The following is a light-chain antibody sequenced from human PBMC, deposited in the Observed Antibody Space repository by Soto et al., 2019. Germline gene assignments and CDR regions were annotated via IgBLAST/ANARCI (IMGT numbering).Light chain of an antibody. V-gene: IGLV2-14*01. J-gene: IGLJ1*01. CDR3: SSYTSSSTSV. CDR2: EVS. Sequence: SVLTQPASVAGFPGQSITISCTGTTSDVGGYNYVSWYQHHPGNAPKLIIYEVSSRSSGVSNRFSGSKSGNTASLIISGLQTEDEADYYCSSYTSSSTSVFGTGTKVTVL. CDR1: TSDVGGYNY.